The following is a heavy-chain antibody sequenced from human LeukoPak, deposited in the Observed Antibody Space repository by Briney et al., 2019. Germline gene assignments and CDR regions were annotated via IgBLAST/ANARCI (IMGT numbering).Heavy chain of an antibody. V-gene: IGHV4-39*07. D-gene: IGHD6-19*01. Sequence: SETLSLTCTVSGCSISSSSYYWGWIRQPPGKGLEWIGSIYYSGSTYYNPSLKSRVTISVDTSKNQFSLKLSSVTAANTAVYYCAGIAVAGTYYWGQGTLVTVSS. J-gene: IGHJ4*02. CDR1: GCSISSSSYY. CDR3: AGIAVAGTYY. CDR2: IYYSGST.